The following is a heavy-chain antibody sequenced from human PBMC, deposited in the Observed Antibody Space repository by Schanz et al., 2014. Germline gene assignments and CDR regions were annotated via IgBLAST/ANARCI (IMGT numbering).Heavy chain of an antibody. D-gene: IGHD3-9*01. CDR3: ARDAADFYDILTEEDY. J-gene: IGHJ4*02. V-gene: IGHV1-18*04. CDR1: GFNFNNYD. CDR2: ISAYNGNT. Sequence: QVQVVQSGAEVKKPGASVKVSCTASGFNFNNYDINWVRQATGQGLEWMGWISAYNGNTKYPQKLQGRVTMTTDTSTSTAYMELRSLRSDDTAVYYCARDAADFYDILTEEDYWGQGTLVTVSS.